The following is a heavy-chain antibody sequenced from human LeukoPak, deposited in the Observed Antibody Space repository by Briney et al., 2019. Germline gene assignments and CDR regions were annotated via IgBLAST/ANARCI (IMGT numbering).Heavy chain of an antibody. CDR3: ARDSGYCSGGSCGDDAFDI. CDR2: IYYSGST. Sequence: PSETLSLTCTVSGGSISSYYWSWIRQPPGKGLEWIGYIYYSGSTNYNPSLKSRVTISVDTSKNQFSLKLSSVTAADTAVYYCARDSGYCSGGSCGDDAFDIWGQGTMVTVSS. V-gene: IGHV4-59*01. D-gene: IGHD2-15*01. CDR1: GGSISSYY. J-gene: IGHJ3*02.